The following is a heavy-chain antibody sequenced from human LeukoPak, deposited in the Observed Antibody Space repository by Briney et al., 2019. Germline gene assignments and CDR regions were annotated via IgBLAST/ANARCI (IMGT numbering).Heavy chain of an antibody. V-gene: IGHV4-34*01. CDR2: INHSGST. CDR3: ARVGYGGYGVLDF. D-gene: IGHD5-12*01. Sequence: SETLSLTCAVYGGSFSDYSWNWIRQPPGKGLEWIGEINHSGSTNYNPSLKSRVTISVDKSKTQFSLKLSSVTAADTAVYYCARVGYGGYGVLDFWGQGTLVTISS. CDR1: GGSFSDYS. J-gene: IGHJ4*02.